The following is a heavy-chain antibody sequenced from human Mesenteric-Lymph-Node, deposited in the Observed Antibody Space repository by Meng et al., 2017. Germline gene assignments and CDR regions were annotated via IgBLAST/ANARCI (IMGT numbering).Heavy chain of an antibody. J-gene: IGHJ6*02. CDR1: GGSISSSSYY. CDR3: ARDRAVAGSYYYYYGMDA. V-gene: IGHV4-39*07. Sequence: SETLSLTCTVSGGSISSSSYYWGWIRQPPGKGLEWIGSIYYSGSTYYNPSLKSRVTISVDTSKNQFSLKLSSVTAEDTAVYYCARDRAVAGSYYYYYGMDAWGQGTTVTVSS. D-gene: IGHD6-19*01. CDR2: IYYSGST.